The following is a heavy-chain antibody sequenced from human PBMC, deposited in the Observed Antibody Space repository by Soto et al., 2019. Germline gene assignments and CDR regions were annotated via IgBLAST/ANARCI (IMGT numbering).Heavy chain of an antibody. CDR2: IWYDGSNK. CDR3: ARGTMIVVNRPDAFDI. V-gene: IGHV3-33*01. Sequence: QVQLVESGGGVVQPGRSLRLSCAASGFTFSSYGMHWVRQAPGKGLDWVAVIWYDGSNKYYVDSVKGRFTISRDNSKNTLYLQMNSLRAEDTAVYYCARGTMIVVNRPDAFDIWGQGTMVTVSS. J-gene: IGHJ3*02. D-gene: IGHD3-22*01. CDR1: GFTFSSYG.